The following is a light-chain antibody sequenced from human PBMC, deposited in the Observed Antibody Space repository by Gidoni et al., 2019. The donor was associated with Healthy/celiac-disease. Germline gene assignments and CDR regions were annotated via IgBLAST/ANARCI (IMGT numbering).Light chain of an antibody. J-gene: IGKJ2*01. V-gene: IGKV1-33*01. CDR1: QDISNY. Sequence: DIQITQSPSSLSASVGDRVTITRQASQDISNYLNLYQQKPGKAPKLLIYYASNLETGVPSRLRGSGSGTYFTFTISSLQPEDIATYYCKQYDNLPYTVGQGTKLEIK. CDR3: KQYDNLPYT. CDR2: YAS.